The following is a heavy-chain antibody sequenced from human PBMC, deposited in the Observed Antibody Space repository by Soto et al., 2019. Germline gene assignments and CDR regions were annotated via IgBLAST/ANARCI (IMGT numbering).Heavy chain of an antibody. Sequence: SETLSLTCTDSGGSISSYYWSWIRQPPGKGLEWIGYIYYSGSTNYNPSLKSRVTISVDTSKNQFSLKLSSVTAADTAVYYCARTRSAAAYYYYGMDVWGQGTTVTVSS. V-gene: IGHV4-59*01. D-gene: IGHD6-13*01. CDR3: ARTRSAAAYYYYGMDV. CDR1: GGSISSYY. CDR2: IYYSGST. J-gene: IGHJ6*02.